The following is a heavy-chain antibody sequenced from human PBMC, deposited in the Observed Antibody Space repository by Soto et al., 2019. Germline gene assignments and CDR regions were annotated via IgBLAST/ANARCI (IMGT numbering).Heavy chain of an antibody. J-gene: IGHJ6*02. CDR3: ASHLVAGTHYYYGMDV. V-gene: IGHV5-10-1*01. D-gene: IGHD6-19*01. CDR2: IDPSDSYT. CDR1: GYRFTSYW. Sequence: GESLKISCKASGYRFTSYWISWVRQMPCKCLEWMGRIDPSDSYTNYSPSFQGHVTISADKSISTAYLQWSSLKASDTAMYYCASHLVAGTHYYYGMDVWGQGTTVTVSS.